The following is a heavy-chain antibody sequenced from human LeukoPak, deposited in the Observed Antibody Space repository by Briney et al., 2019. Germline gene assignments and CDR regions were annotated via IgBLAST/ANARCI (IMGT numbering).Heavy chain of an antibody. CDR3: ARVPRHTTVIPN. D-gene: IGHD4-17*01. Sequence: ASVKVSCKASGYTFTRYSMHWVRQAPGQGLEWMGRIIPILGIANYAQKFQGRVTITADKSTSTAYMELSSLRSEDTAVYYCARVPRHTTVIPNWGQGTLVTVSS. V-gene: IGHV1-69*04. CDR2: IIPILGIA. J-gene: IGHJ4*02. CDR1: GYTFTRYS.